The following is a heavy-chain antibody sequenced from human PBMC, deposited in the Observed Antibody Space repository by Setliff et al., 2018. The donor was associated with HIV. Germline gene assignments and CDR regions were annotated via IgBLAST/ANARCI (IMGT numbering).Heavy chain of an antibody. D-gene: IGHD1-1*01. CDR2: VNPHSGKV. Sequence: ASVKVSCKASGDTFTSYEINWVRQATGQGLEWMGWVNPHSGKVGHAQKFQGRITMTRNTSISTVYMELSSLGSEDTAVYYCARDSPQGWNRPRDMDVWGKGTTVTVSS. CDR3: ARDSPQGWNRPRDMDV. V-gene: IGHV1-8*01. CDR1: GDTFTSYE. J-gene: IGHJ6*03.